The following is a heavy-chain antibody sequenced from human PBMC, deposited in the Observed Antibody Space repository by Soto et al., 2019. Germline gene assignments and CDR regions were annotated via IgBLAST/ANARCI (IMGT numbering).Heavy chain of an antibody. CDR3: ARDAFGVDNWFDP. V-gene: IGHV4-59*01. D-gene: IGHD3-3*01. CDR1: GGSISSYY. Sequence: SETLSLTCTVSGGSISSYYWSWIWQPPGKGLEWIGYIYYSGSTNYNPSLKSRVTISVDTSKNQFSLKLSSVTAADTAVYYCARDAFGVDNWFDPWGQGTLVTVSS. CDR2: IYYSGST. J-gene: IGHJ5*02.